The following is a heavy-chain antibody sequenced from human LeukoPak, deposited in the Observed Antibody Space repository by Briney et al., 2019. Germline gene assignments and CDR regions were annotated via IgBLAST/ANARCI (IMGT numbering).Heavy chain of an antibody. D-gene: IGHD2/OR15-2a*01. CDR3: VKVGISTYDH. CDR1: GLTSSSSD. V-gene: IGHV3-64D*06. Sequence: PGGSLRLSCSVSGLTSSSSDMHWVRQAPGKALEYVSAITFHGRDTYYADSVNGRFTISRDNSKDTLYLQMSNLRPEDTAIYYCVKVGISTYDHWGQGTLVTVSS. CDR2: ITFHGRDT. J-gene: IGHJ4*02.